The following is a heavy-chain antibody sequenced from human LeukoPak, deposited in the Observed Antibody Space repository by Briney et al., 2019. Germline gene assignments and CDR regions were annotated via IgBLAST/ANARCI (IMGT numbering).Heavy chain of an antibody. CDR3: ATERAGTSGYIVFDY. V-gene: IGHV3-74*01. J-gene: IGHJ4*02. Sequence: PGGSLRLSCAASGFTFSSYWMHWVSQAPGKGLVWVSRITNDGSKTTYTDSVKGRFTISRDNAKNMLYLQMNSLRAEDTAVYYCATERAGTSGYIVFDYWGQGTLVTVSS. D-gene: IGHD5-12*01. CDR1: GFTFSSYW. CDR2: ITNDGSKT.